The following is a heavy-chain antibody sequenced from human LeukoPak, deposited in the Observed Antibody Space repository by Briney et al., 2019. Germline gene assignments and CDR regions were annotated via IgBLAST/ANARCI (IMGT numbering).Heavy chain of an antibody. CDR1: GFTFSSYA. J-gene: IGHJ4*02. V-gene: IGHV3-21*01. Sequence: GGSPRLSCAASGFTFSSYAMNWVRQAPGKGLEWVSSISSSSSYIYYADSVKGRFTISRDNAKNSLYLQMNSLRAEDTAVYYCASYGDYGPFDYWGQGTLVTVSS. CDR3: ASYGDYGPFDY. CDR2: ISSSSSYI. D-gene: IGHD4-17*01.